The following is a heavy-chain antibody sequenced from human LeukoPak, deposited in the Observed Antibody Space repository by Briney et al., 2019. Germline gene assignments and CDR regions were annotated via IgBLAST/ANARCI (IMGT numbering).Heavy chain of an antibody. CDR3: ARDMAKGQGYYYYYYMDV. V-gene: IGHV4-59*01. CDR2: IYYSGST. D-gene: IGHD3-10*01. Sequence: SETLSLTCTVCGGSISSYYWSWIRQPPRKGLEWLGYIYYSGSTNYNPSLKSRVTISVDTSKNQFSLKLSSVTAADTAVYYCARDMAKGQGYYYYYYMDVWGKGTTVTVSS. J-gene: IGHJ6*03. CDR1: GGSISSYY.